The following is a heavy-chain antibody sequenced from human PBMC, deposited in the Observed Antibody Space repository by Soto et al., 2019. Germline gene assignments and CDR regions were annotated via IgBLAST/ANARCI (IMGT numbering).Heavy chain of an antibody. J-gene: IGHJ4*02. Sequence: QVQLQESGPGLVKPSQTLSLTCTVSGGSISSGGYYWSWIRQHPGKGLEWIGYIYYSGSTYYNPSLKGRVTISVDTSKNQFSLKLSSVTAADTAVYYCARVGTDSSGYSVDYWGQGTLVTVSS. D-gene: IGHD3-22*01. CDR2: IYYSGST. CDR1: GGSISSGGYY. V-gene: IGHV4-31*03. CDR3: ARVGTDSSGYSVDY.